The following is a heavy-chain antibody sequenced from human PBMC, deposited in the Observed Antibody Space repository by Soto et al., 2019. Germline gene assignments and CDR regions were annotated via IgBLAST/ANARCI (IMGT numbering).Heavy chain of an antibody. Sequence: SGPTLVNPTQTLTLTCTFSGFSITTSGVGVGWIRQPPGKALEWLALIYWNDDKRYSPSLNRRLTITKDTSKNQVVLTMTNMDPADTATYYCEHRQASPYDDYGPRKFFDPWGQGTMVTVYS. CDR1: GFSITTSGVG. V-gene: IGHV2-5*01. CDR2: IYWNDDK. J-gene: IGHJ5*02. CDR3: EHRQASPYDDYGPRKFFDP. D-gene: IGHD4-17*01.